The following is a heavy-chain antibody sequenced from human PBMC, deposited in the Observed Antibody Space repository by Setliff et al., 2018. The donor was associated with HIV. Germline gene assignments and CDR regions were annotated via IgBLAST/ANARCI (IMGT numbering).Heavy chain of an antibody. CDR2: FYTSGST. CDR3: AREIWGQVAHVPYGMDV. Sequence: SETLSLTCTVSGGSISSYYWSWIRQPAGKGLEWIGRFYTSGSTNYNPSRKSRVTMSVDTSKNQFSLKVRYVTAADTAIYYCAREIWGQVAHVPYGMDVWGQGTTVTVSS. D-gene: IGHD5-12*01. CDR1: GGSISSYY. J-gene: IGHJ6*02. V-gene: IGHV4-4*07.